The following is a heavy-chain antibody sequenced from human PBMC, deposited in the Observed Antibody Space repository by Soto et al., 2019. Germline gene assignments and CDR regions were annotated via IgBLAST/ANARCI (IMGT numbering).Heavy chain of an antibody. CDR2: ISYDGSNK. Sequence: VQLVESGGDLVQPGGSLRLSCAASGFTFSGYEMNWVRQAPGKGLEWVAVISYDGSNKYYADSVKGRFTISRDNSKNTLYLQMNSLRAEDTAVYYCAKGYGFGIDYWGQGTLVTVSS. J-gene: IGHJ4*02. D-gene: IGHD3-10*01. V-gene: IGHV3-30*18. CDR3: AKGYGFGIDY. CDR1: GFTFSGYE.